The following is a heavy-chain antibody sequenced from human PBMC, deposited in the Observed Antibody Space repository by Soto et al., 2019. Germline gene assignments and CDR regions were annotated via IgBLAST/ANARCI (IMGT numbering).Heavy chain of an antibody. J-gene: IGHJ4*02. CDR2: MSNDGSHT. CDR1: GFTFSSNG. D-gene: IGHD2-15*01. Sequence: QVQLVESGGGVVQHGRSLRLSCAASGFTFSSNGMHWVRQAPGKGLEWVAVMSNDGSHTSYADSAKGRFTISRDNSKNPLYLQMNSLRAEDSGIYYCTKGCSSSSNCYIIDYWGQGALVTVSS. CDR3: TKGCSSSSNCYIIDY. V-gene: IGHV3-30*18.